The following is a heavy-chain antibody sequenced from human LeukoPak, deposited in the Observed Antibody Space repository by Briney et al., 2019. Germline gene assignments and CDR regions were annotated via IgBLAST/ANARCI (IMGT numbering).Heavy chain of an antibody. CDR3: ARGEDNWFDP. CDR1: GFTFSSYG. J-gene: IGHJ5*02. V-gene: IGHV3-30*03. CDR2: ISYDGSNK. Sequence: QSGRSLRLSCAAPGFTFSSYGMHWVRQAPGKGLEWVAVISYDGSNKYYADSVKGRFTISRDNSKNTLYLQMNSLRAEDTAVYYCARGEDNWFDPWGQGTLVTVSS. D-gene: IGHD1-26*01.